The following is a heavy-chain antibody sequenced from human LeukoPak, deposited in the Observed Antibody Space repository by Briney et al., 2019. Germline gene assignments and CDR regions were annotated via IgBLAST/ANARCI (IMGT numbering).Heavy chain of an antibody. CDR2: IYHSGST. D-gene: IGHD2-15*01. V-gene: IGHV4-38-2*02. CDR3: AREGDVVVDVNWFDP. CDR1: GYSISSGYY. Sequence: SETLSLTCTVSGYSISSGYYWGWIRQPPGKGLEWIGSIYHSGSTYYNPSLKSRVTISVDTSKNQFSLKLSSVTAADTAVYYCAREGDVVVDVNWFDPWGQGTLVTVSS. J-gene: IGHJ5*02.